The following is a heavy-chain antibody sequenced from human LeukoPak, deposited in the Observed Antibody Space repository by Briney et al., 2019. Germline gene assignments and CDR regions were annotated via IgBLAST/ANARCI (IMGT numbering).Heavy chain of an antibody. CDR3: TRGEVGGIAMVRGARAFDQ. V-gene: IGHV1-2*02. Sequence: GSSVNVSCKASGYTFTRYYIHWVRQAPGQGLEGMGWINANSGGTNYAQNFQGRVNMTRDTFISTAYMELSRLRSDDTAVYYCTRGEVGGIAMVRGARAFDQWGQGTLVTVSS. CDR1: GYTFTRYY. J-gene: IGHJ4*02. CDR2: INANSGGT. D-gene: IGHD3-10*01.